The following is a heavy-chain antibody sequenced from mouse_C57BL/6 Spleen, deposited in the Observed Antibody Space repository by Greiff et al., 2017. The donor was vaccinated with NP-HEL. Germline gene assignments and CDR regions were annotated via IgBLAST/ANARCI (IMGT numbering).Heavy chain of an antibody. D-gene: IGHD1-1*01. CDR3: ARDYYGSRGAMDY. CDR1: GFTFTDYY. CDR2: IRNKANGYTT. J-gene: IGHJ4*01. Sequence: EVKVVESGGGLVQPGGSLSLSCAASGFTFTDYYMSWVRQPPGKALEWLGFIRNKANGYTTEYSASVKGRFTISRDNSQSILYLQMNALRAEDSATYYCARDYYGSRGAMDYWGQGTSVTVSS. V-gene: IGHV7-3*01.